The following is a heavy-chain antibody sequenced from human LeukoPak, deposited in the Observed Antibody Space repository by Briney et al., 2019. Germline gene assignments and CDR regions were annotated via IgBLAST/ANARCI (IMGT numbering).Heavy chain of an antibody. CDR3: ARGDGSGTPSGY. CDR1: GGSFSGYY. CDR2: INHSGST. Sequence: SETLSLTCAVYGGSFSGYYWSWIRQPPGRGLEWIGEINHSGSTNYNPSLKSRVTISVDTSKNQFSLKLSSVTAADTAVYYCARGDGSGTPSGYWGQGTLVTVSS. V-gene: IGHV4-34*01. D-gene: IGHD3-10*01. J-gene: IGHJ4*02.